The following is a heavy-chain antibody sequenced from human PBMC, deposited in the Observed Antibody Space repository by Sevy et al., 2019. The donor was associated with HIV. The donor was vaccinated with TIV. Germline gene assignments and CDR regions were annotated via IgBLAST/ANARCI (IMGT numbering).Heavy chain of an antibody. CDR3: ARASYCSGGSCYSRGRYFDY. CDR1: GFTFSSYW. Sequence: GGSLRLSCAASGFTFSSYWMSWVRQAPGKGLEWVANIKQDGSEKYYVDSVKGRFTISRDNAKNSLYLQMNSLRAEDTAVYYRARASYCSGGSCYSRGRYFDYWGQGTLVTVSS. D-gene: IGHD2-15*01. J-gene: IGHJ4*02. V-gene: IGHV3-7*01. CDR2: IKQDGSEK.